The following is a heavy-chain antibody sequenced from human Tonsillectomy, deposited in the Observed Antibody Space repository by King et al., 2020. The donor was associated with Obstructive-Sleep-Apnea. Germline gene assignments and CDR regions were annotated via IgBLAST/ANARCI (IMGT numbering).Heavy chain of an antibody. D-gene: IGHD2/OR15-2a*01. V-gene: IGHV3-23*04. Sequence: VQLVESGGGLVQPGGSLRLSCAASGFTFSSYAMSWVRQAPGKGLEGVSAISGSGGSTYYADSGKGRFTISRDNSKNTLYLQMNSLRASDTAVYYCAKDLRMSSGYYFDYWGQGTLVTVSS. CDR3: AKDLRMSSGYYFDY. CDR1: GFTFSSYA. CDR2: ISGSGGST. J-gene: IGHJ4*02.